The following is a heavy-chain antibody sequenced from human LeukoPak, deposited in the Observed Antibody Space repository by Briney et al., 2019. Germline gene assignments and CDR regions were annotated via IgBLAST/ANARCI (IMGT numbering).Heavy chain of an antibody. CDR2: ISSSSSYI. CDR1: GGSISSYY. V-gene: IGHV3-21*01. Sequence: PSETLSLTCTVSGGSISSYYWSWTRQPPGKGLEWVSSISSSSSYIYYADSVKGRFTISRDNAKNSLYLQMNSLRAEDTAVYYCGGPLWAWGQGTLVTVSS. D-gene: IGHD7-27*01. CDR3: GGPLWA. J-gene: IGHJ5*02.